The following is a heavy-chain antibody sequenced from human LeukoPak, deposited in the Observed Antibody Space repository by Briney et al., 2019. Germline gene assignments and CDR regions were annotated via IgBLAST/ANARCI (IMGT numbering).Heavy chain of an antibody. CDR3: ASSTLPYGGALYYYYYMDV. CDR2: ISSSGSTI. V-gene: IGHV3-48*03. Sequence: AGGSLRLSCAASGFTFSSYEMNWVRQAPGKGLEWVSYISSSGSTIYYADSVKGRFTISRDNAKNSLYLQMNSLRAEDTAVYYCASSTLPYGGALYYYYYMDVWGKGTTVTISS. CDR1: GFTFSSYE. D-gene: IGHD4-23*01. J-gene: IGHJ6*03.